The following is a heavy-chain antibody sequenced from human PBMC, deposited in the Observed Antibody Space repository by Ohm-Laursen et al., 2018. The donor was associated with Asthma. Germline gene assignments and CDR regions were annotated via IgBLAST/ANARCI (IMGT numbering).Heavy chain of an antibody. V-gene: IGHV3-30*18. CDR2: ISYDGSNK. CDR1: GFTFSSYS. D-gene: IGHD6-13*01. J-gene: IGHJ5*02. Sequence: SLRLSCAASGFTFSSYSMNWVRQAPGKGLEWVAVISYDGSNKYYADSVKGRFTISRDNSKNTLYLQMNSLRAEDTAVYYCAKDGVGGAAAATYNWFDPWGQGTLVTVSS. CDR3: AKDGVGGAAAATYNWFDP.